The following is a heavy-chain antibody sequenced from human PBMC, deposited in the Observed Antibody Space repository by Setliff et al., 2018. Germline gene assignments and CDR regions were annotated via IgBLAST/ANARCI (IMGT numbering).Heavy chain of an antibody. Sequence: SETLSLTCTVSGGSISSSSYYWGWIRQPPGKGLEWIATVHHSGAAPYNPSLKSRLTISVDTSKNQFSLKLSSVTAADTAVYYCAKAGGYNFADWGQGTLVTVSS. CDR3: AKAGGYNFAD. J-gene: IGHJ4*02. CDR2: VHHSGAA. CDR1: GGSISSSSYY. V-gene: IGHV4-39*07. D-gene: IGHD1-1*01.